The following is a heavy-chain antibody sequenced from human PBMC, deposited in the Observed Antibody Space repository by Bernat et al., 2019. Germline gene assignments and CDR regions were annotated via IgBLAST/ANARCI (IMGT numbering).Heavy chain of an antibody. D-gene: IGHD5-18*01. Sequence: QVQLVESGGGLVKPGGSLRLSCAASGFTFSDYYMSWIRQAPGKGLEWVSYISSSSSYTNYADSVKGRFTISRDNAKNSLYLQMNSLGAEDTAVYYCARDFFGYSYALDYWGQGTLVTVSS. CDR1: GFTFSDYY. CDR2: ISSSSSYT. J-gene: IGHJ4*02. CDR3: ARDFFGYSYALDY. V-gene: IGHV3-11*06.